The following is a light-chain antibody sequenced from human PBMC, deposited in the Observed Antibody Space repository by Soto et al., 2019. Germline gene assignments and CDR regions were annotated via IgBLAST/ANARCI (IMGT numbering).Light chain of an antibody. Sequence: IQMTQSPSTLSASVGDSVTITCRASQTFNNRLAWYQQKPGKAPKLLISKASTLASGVPSRFSGSGSGTEFTLTISSLQPDDFATYYCQQYDSYSLTFGGGTKMEIK. V-gene: IGKV1-5*03. CDR2: KAS. CDR3: QQYDSYSLT. CDR1: QTFNNR. J-gene: IGKJ4*01.